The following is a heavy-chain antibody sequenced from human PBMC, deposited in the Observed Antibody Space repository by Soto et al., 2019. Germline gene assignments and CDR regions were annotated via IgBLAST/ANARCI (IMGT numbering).Heavy chain of an antibody. D-gene: IGHD2-2*01. CDR2: ISSSSSYI. V-gene: IGHV3-21*01. CDR1: GFTFSSYS. J-gene: IGHJ5*02. CDR3: ARVVPAAFNWFDP. Sequence: PGGSLRLSCAASGFTFSSYSMNWVRQAPGKGLEWVSSISSSSSYIYYADSVKGRLTISRDNAKNSLYLQMNSLRAEDTAVYYCARVVPAAFNWFDPWGQGTLVTVSS.